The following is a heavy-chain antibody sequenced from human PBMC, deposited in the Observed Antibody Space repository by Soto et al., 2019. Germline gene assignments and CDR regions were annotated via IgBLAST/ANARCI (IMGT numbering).Heavy chain of an antibody. Sequence: PSETLSLTCAVYGGSFSGYYWSWIRQPPGKGLEWIGEINHSGSTNYNPSLKSRVTISVDTSKNQFSLKLSSVTAADTAVYYCARSPPREHIVVVTAIPYYFDYWGQGTLVTVSS. CDR2: INHSGST. CDR3: ARSPPREHIVVVTAIPYYFDY. J-gene: IGHJ4*02. D-gene: IGHD2-21*02. V-gene: IGHV4-34*01. CDR1: GGSFSGYY.